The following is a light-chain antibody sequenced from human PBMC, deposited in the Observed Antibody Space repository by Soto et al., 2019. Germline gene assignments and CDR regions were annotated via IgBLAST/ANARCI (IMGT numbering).Light chain of an antibody. CDR3: QQYGSSGT. Sequence: IELTESPGTLSLYPGERATLPCRASQSVSNNYLAWYQQKPGQAPRLLIYGASNRATGIPDRFSGSGSGTDFTLTISRLEPEDFAVYYCQQYGSSGTFGQGTKVDIK. CDR2: GAS. CDR1: QSVSNNY. J-gene: IGKJ1*01. V-gene: IGKV3-20*01.